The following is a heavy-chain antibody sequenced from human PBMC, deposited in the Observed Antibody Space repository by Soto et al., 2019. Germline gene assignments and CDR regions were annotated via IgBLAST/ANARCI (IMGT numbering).Heavy chain of an antibody. V-gene: IGHV1-2*04. Sequence: ASVKVSCKASGYTFTGYYMHWVRQAPGQGLEWMGWINPNSGGTNYAQKFQGWVTMTRDTSIGTAYMELSRLRSDDTAVYYCARGRDYYDSSGYSYNWFDPWGQGTLVTVSS. CDR3: ARGRDYYDSSGYSYNWFDP. J-gene: IGHJ5*02. CDR2: INPNSGGT. D-gene: IGHD3-22*01. CDR1: GYTFTGYY.